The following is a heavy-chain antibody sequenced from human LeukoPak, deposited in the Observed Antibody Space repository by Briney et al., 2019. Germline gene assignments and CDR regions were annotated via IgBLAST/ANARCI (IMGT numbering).Heavy chain of an antibody. D-gene: IGHD2-2*01. J-gene: IGHJ3*02. CDR3: AKGATSCSSTSCPDAFDI. V-gene: IGHV3-7*01. CDR2: IKQDGREK. Sequence: AGGSLRLSCAASGFTFSSYWMSWVRQAPGKGLEWVANIKQDGREKYYVDSVKGRFTISRDNSKNTLYLQMNSLKAEDTAVYYCAKGATSCSSTSCPDAFDIWGQGTMVTVSS. CDR1: GFTFSSYW.